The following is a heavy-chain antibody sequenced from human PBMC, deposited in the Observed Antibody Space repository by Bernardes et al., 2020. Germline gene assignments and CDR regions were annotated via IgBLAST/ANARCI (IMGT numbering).Heavy chain of an antibody. CDR3: ARGRYDRRGYWMGYFDY. CDR2: ISTSSSTI. V-gene: IGHV3-48*01. D-gene: IGHD3-22*01. J-gene: IGHJ4*02. Sequence: LKVSCASCGFTFSSYSMNWVRKGPGKGLEWVSYISTSSSTIYYADSVKGRFTISRDNAKNSLYLQMNSLRAEDTAVYYSARGRYDRRGYWMGYFDYWGQGILVTVSS. CDR1: GFTFSSYS.